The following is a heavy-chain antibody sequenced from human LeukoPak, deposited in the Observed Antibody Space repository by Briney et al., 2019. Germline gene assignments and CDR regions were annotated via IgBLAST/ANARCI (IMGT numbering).Heavy chain of an antibody. CDR1: GFTFSSYS. CDR2: ISSSSSTI. J-gene: IGHJ3*02. CDR3: AKARKGYYDILTGYYSVTRPDAFDI. Sequence: GGSLRLSCAASGFTFSSYSMNWVRQAPGKGLEWVSYISSSSSTIYYADSVKGRFTISRDNAKNSLYLQMNSLRAEDTALYYCAKARKGYYDILTGYYSVTRPDAFDIWGQGTMVTVSS. V-gene: IGHV3-48*04. D-gene: IGHD3-9*01.